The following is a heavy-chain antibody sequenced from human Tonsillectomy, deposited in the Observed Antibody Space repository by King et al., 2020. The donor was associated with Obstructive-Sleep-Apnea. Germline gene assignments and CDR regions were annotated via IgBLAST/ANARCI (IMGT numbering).Heavy chain of an antibody. J-gene: IGHJ4*02. Sequence: VQLGESGGGLVQPGGSLRLSCAASGFTFKSYAMNWVRQAPGTGVEWVAGVSGSGVNTFYADSVKGRLTIYIDNSKRTLYLQMNSLRAEDTAVYYCAKDICTNGVCTYDYWGQGTLVTVSS. CDR2: VSGSGVNT. CDR1: GFTFKSYA. CDR3: AKDICTNGVCTYDY. V-gene: IGHV3-23*04. D-gene: IGHD2-8*01.